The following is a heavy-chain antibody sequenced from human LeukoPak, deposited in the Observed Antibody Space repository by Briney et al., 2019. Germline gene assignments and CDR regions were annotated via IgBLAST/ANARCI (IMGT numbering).Heavy chain of an antibody. V-gene: IGHV4-34*01. CDR2: IYHSGST. CDR1: GGSFSGYY. CDR3: AREPQYSSSWYEEARPFDY. J-gene: IGHJ4*02. D-gene: IGHD6-13*01. Sequence: SETLSLTCAVYGGSFSGYYWSWIRQPPGKGLEWIGSIYHSGSTYYNPSLKSRVTISVDTSKNQFSLKLSSVTAADTAVYYCAREPQYSSSWYEEARPFDYWGQGTLVTVSS.